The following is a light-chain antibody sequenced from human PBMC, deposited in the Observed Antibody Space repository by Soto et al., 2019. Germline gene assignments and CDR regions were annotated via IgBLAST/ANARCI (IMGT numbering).Light chain of an antibody. J-gene: IGLJ2*01. CDR2: DVS. V-gene: IGLV2-14*01. CDR1: SSDVGGYNY. CDR3: SSYTSSSMV. Sequence: QSALTQPASVSVSPGQSITISCTGTSSDVGGYNYVSGYQQHPGKAPKLMIYDVSNRPSGVSNRFSGSKSGNTASLTTCGLQAEDEADYYGSSYTSSSMVFGGGTKLTVL.